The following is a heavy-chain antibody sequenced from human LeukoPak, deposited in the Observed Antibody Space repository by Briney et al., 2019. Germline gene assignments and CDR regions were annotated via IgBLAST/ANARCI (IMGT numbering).Heavy chain of an antibody. V-gene: IGHV1-8*03. Sequence: ASVKVSCKASGYTFTNFDINWVRQATGQGLEWMGWMNPNTGNAGYAQKFQDRVTITWDASISAAYMDLSSLRSEDTAVYYCARVGYSNSYDYWGQGTLVTVSS. D-gene: IGHD4-11*01. CDR3: ARVGYSNSYDY. CDR2: MNPNTGNA. J-gene: IGHJ4*02. CDR1: GYTFTNFD.